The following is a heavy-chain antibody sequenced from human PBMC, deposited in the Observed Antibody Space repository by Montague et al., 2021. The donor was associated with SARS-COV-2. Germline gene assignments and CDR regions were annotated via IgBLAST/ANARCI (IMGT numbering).Heavy chain of an antibody. D-gene: IGHD1-26*01. CDR2: IRTTGHT. CDR3: ARFGSGTLEFDL. CDR1: GASISTGFYY. J-gene: IGHJ4*02. Sequence: TLSLTCTVSGASISTGFYYWSWIRQPAGKGLEWIGRIRTTGHTDYNSSLEGRVFMSVDTSTNQFSLSLTSVTAADTAVYFCARFGSGTLEFDLWGQGTLVTVSS. V-gene: IGHV4-61*02.